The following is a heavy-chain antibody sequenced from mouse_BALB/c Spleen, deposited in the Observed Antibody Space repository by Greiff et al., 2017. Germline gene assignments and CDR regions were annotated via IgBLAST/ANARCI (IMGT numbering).Heavy chain of an antibody. V-gene: IGHV5-12-1*01. CDR1: GFAFSSYD. J-gene: IGHJ3*01. CDR3: ARHGELRRSSWFAY. D-gene: IGHD2-4*01. Sequence: DVKLVESGGGLVKPGGSLKLSCAASGFAFSSYDMSWVRQTPEKGLEWVAYISRGGGSTYYPDTVKGRFTISRDNAKNTLYLQMSSLKSEDTAMYYGARHGELRRSSWFAYWGQGTLVTVSA. CDR2: ISRGGGST.